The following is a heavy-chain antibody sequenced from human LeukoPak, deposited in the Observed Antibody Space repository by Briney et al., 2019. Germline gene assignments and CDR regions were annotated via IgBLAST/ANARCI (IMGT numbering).Heavy chain of an antibody. J-gene: IGHJ4*02. V-gene: IGHV3-48*01. CDR3: ARDQYSGYERTGY. D-gene: IGHD5-12*01. Sequence: PGGSLRLSCAASGFTFSSYSMSWVRQAPGKGLEWVSYISSSSSTIYYADSVKGRFTISRDNAKNSLYLQMNSLGAEDTAVYYCARDQYSGYERTGYWGQGTLVTVSS. CDR2: ISSSSSTI. CDR1: GFTFSSYS.